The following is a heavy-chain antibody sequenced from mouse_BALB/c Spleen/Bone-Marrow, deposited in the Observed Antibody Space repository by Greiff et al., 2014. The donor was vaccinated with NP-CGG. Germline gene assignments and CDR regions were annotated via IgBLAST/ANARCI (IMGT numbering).Heavy chain of an antibody. CDR2: ISSGGGRI. J-gene: IGHJ4*01. CDR1: GFAFSGND. Sequence: EVQLVESGGGLVKPGGSLKLSCAASGFAFSGNDMSWVRQIPEKRLEWVAHISSGGGRIYYPDAVKGRFTISRDNAKNTLYLQMNSLKSEDTAMYCCARQRGYAYAMDYWGQGTSVTVSS. V-gene: IGHV5-12-1*01. D-gene: IGHD2-2*01. CDR3: ARQRGYAYAMDY.